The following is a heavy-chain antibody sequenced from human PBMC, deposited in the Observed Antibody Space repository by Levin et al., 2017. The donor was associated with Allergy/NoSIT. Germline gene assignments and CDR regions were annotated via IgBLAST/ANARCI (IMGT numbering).Heavy chain of an antibody. CDR1: GGSISSSSYY. Sequence: SQTLSLTCTVSGGSISSSSYYWGWIRQPPGKGLEWIGSIYYSGSTYYNPSLKSRVTISVDTSKNQFSLKLSSVTAADTAVYYCARVDTAMVYFDYWGQGTLVTVSS. V-gene: IGHV4-39*07. J-gene: IGHJ4*02. CDR3: ARVDTAMVYFDY. D-gene: IGHD5-18*01. CDR2: IYYSGST.